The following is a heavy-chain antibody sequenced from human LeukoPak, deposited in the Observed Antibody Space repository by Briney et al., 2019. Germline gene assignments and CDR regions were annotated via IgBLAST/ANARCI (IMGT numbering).Heavy chain of an antibody. CDR2: IYYSGST. Sequence: SETLSLTCTVSGGSISSSSYYWGWIRQPPGKGLEWIGYIYYSGSTNYNPSLKSRVAISVDTSKNQFSLKLSSVTAADTAVYYCARGIAAAGTEYYYYYMDVWGKGTTVTISS. J-gene: IGHJ6*03. CDR3: ARGIAAAGTEYYYYYMDV. CDR1: GGSISSSSYY. D-gene: IGHD6-13*01. V-gene: IGHV4-61*05.